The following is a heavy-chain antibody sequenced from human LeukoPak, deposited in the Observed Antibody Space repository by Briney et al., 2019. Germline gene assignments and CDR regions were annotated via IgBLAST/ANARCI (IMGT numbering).Heavy chain of an antibody. CDR1: GFTFSSYA. J-gene: IGHJ4*02. CDR3: ARNYYHDSSSYSPFDY. Sequence: PGGSLRLSCAASGFTFSSYAMHWVRQAPGKGLEWVAVISYDGSNKYYADSVKGRFTISRDNSKNTLYLQMNSLRAEDTAVYYCARNYYHDSSSYSPFDYWGQGTLVTVSS. D-gene: IGHD3-22*01. V-gene: IGHV3-30-3*01. CDR2: ISYDGSNK.